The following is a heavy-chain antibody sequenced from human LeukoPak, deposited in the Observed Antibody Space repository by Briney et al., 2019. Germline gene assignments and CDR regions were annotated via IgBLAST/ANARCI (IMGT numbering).Heavy chain of an antibody. D-gene: IGHD3-3*01. CDR2: INHSGST. CDR3: ARGDGYYDFWSGYYHFDY. Sequence: KPSETLSLICAVYGGSFSGYYWSWIRQPPGKGLEWIGEINHSGSTNYNPSLKSRVTVSVDTSKNQFSPKLSSVTAADTAVYYCARGDGYYDFWSGYYHFDYWGQGTLVTVSS. V-gene: IGHV4-34*01. CDR1: GGSFSGYY. J-gene: IGHJ4*02.